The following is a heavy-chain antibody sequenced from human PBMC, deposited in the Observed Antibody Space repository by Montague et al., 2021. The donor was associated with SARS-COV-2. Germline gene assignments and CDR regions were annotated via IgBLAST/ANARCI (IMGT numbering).Heavy chain of an antibody. CDR1: GGSISSYY. D-gene: IGHD6-19*01. CDR3: ARSTFYSSGWWDNWYFDL. J-gene: IGHJ2*01. Sequence: SETLSLTRTVSGGSISSYYWSWIRQPAGQGLEWIGRFYTTGSTNYNPSLKSRVTMSVDTSKNQFSLKLSSVTAADTAVYYCARSTFYSSGWWDNWYFDLWGRGTLVTVSS. V-gene: IGHV4-4*07. CDR2: FYTTGST.